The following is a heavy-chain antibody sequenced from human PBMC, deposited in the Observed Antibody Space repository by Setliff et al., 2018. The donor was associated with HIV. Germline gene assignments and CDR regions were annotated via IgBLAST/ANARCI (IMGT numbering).Heavy chain of an antibody. V-gene: IGHV4-59*08. CDR2: IYYSGST. Sequence: PSETLSLTCTVSGGSISSYYWSWIRQPPGKGLEWIGYIYYSGSTNYNPSLKSRVTISVDTSKNQFSLRLSSVTAADTAVYYCASRWGSYYDTSGHPFDYWGQGTLVTVS. D-gene: IGHD3-22*01. J-gene: IGHJ4*02. CDR3: ASRWGSYYDTSGHPFDY. CDR1: GGSISSYY.